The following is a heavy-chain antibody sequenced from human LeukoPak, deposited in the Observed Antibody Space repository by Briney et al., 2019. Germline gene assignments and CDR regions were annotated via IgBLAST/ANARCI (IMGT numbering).Heavy chain of an antibody. D-gene: IGHD3-22*01. CDR1: GFNFYNFW. Sequence: PGGSLRLSCAASGFNFYNFWMTWVRQAPGKGLEWVANINLNGRDKNYVDSVKGRFTISRDNAKNSLYMQMNSLRVEDTAVYYCAREPRSYYDSSGYFDYWGQGTLVTVSS. J-gene: IGHJ4*02. V-gene: IGHV3-7*01. CDR2: INLNGRDK. CDR3: AREPRSYYDSSGYFDY.